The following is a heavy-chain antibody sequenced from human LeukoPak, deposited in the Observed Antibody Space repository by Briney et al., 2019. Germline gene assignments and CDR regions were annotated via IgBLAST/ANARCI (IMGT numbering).Heavy chain of an antibody. V-gene: IGHV1-8*03. Sequence: GASVKVSCKASGYTFTDYYMHWVRQATGQGLEWMGWMNPNSGNTGYAQKFQGRVTITRNTSISTAYMELSRLRSDDTAVYYCARDRRSHYYGSGSYYPDVFDIWGQGTMVTVSS. D-gene: IGHD3-10*01. CDR1: GYTFTDYY. CDR3: ARDRRSHYYGSGSYYPDVFDI. J-gene: IGHJ3*02. CDR2: MNPNSGNT.